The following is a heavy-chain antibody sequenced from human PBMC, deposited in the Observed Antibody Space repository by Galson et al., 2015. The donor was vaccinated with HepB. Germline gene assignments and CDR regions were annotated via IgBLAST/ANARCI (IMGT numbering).Heavy chain of an antibody. CDR2: INPNSGGT. D-gene: IGHD6-13*01. J-gene: IGHJ4*02. V-gene: IGHV1-2*04. Sequence: SVKVSCKASGGTFSSYAISWVRQAPGQGLEWMGWINPNSGGTNYAQKFQGWVTMTRDTSISTAYMELSRLRSEDTAVYYCARGYSKPFDYWGQGTLVTVSS. CDR3: ARGYSKPFDY. CDR1: GGTFSSYA.